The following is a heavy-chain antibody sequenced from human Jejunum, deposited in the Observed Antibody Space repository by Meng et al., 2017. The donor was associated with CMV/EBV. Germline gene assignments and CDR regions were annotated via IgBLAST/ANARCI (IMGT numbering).Heavy chain of an antibody. D-gene: IGHD3-22*01. CDR2: IDWGDDK. J-gene: IGHJ4*02. CDR1: LNDRGMC. V-gene: IGHV2-70*13. Sequence: LNDRGMCVSWVRQSPGKALEWLAVIDWGDDKWYSTSLKTRLTISMDTSKNQVVLKMTNVDPVDTATYYCARVRHDSSGYYPLSDFWGQGTLVTVSS. CDR3: ARVRHDSSGYYPLSDF.